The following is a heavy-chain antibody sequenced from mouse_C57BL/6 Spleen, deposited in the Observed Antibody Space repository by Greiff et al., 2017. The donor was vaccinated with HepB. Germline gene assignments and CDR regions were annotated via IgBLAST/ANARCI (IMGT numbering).Heavy chain of an antibody. CDR3: ARRTVAYFDY. D-gene: IGHD1-1*01. J-gene: IGHJ2*01. CDR2: IRNKANGYTT. Sequence: EVKLVESGGGLVQPGGSLSLSCAASGFTFTDYYMSWVRQPPGKALEWLGFIRNKANGYTTEYSASVKGRFTISRDNSQSILYLQMNALRAEDSATYYCARRTVAYFDYWGQGTTLTVSS. CDR1: GFTFTDYY. V-gene: IGHV7-3*01.